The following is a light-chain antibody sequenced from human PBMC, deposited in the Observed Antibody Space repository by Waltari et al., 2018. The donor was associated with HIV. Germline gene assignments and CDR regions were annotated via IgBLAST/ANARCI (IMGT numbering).Light chain of an antibody. CDR2: DVS. Sequence: QSALPQPASVSGSPGPSITISCTGPSSYVGGYNYVSWYQQHPGKAPKLMIYDVSKRPSGVSNRFSGSKSGNTASLTISGLQAEDEADYYCCSYAGSSTVVFGGGTKLTVL. V-gene: IGLV2-23*02. J-gene: IGLJ2*01. CDR3: CSYAGSSTVV. CDR1: SSYVGGYNY.